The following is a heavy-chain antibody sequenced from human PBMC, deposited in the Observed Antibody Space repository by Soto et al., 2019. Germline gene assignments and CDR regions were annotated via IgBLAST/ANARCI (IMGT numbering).Heavy chain of an antibody. J-gene: IGHJ6*02. Sequence: QVQLVQSRAEVKNPGASVKVSCKASGYSFTRYGIAWARQAPGQGLEWMGWINTYNGNTNYAQNPQGRVTLTTDTATSTDYMELTSLRSNDTAIYYCAMVDVYVTPSPQDVWGQGTTVIVSS. CDR1: GYSFTRYG. CDR2: INTYNGNT. D-gene: IGHD3-16*01. CDR3: AMVDVYVTPSPQDV. V-gene: IGHV1-18*01.